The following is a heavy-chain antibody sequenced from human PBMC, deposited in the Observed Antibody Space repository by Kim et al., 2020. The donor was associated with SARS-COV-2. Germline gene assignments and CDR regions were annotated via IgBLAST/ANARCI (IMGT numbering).Heavy chain of an antibody. CDR2: INTHGHDT. CDR3: ARVVPGTNIFDY. D-gene: IGHD1-7*01. V-gene: IGHV3-74*01. Sequence: GGSLRLSCVTSGFTFSDSWMHWVRQAPGSGLVWVSRINTHGHDTSYADSVKGRFTISRDNAKNTLYLQMNSLRAEDTALYYCARVVPGTNIFDYWGQGTLVTVSS. CDR1: GFTFSDSW. J-gene: IGHJ4*02.